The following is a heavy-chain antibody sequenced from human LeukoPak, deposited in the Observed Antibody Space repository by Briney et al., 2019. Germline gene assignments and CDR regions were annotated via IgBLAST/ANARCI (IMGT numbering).Heavy chain of an antibody. CDR1: GFTVSSNY. J-gene: IGHJ5*02. V-gene: IGHV3-66*01. Sequence: PGGSLRLSCAASGFTVSSNYMSWVRQAPGKGLEWVSVIYSGGSTYYADSVKGRFTISRDNSKNTLYLQMNSLRAEDTAVYYCTNQRSGWYPWFDPWGQGTLVTVSS. CDR2: IYSGGST. D-gene: IGHD6-19*01. CDR3: TNQRSGWYPWFDP.